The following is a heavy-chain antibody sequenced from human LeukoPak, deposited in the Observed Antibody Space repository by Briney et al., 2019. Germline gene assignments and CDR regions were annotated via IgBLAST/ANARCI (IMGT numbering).Heavy chain of an antibody. CDR2: ISAYNGNT. V-gene: IGHV1-18*01. CDR3: ARDPLKLWFGELGDY. CDR1: GYTFTSYG. J-gene: IGHJ4*02. D-gene: IGHD3-10*01. Sequence: ASVKVSCKASGYTFTSYGISWVRQAPGQGLEWMGWISAYNGNTNYAQKLQGRVTMTTDTSTSTAYMELRSLRSDDTAVYYCARDPLKLWFGELGDYWGQGTLVTVSS.